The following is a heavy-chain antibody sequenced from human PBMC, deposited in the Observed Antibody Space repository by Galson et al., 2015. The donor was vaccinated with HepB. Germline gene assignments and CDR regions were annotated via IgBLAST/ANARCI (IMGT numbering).Heavy chain of an antibody. V-gene: IGHV3-7*01. D-gene: IGHD3-3*01. J-gene: IGHJ6*02. Sequence: SLRLSCAASRFTFSRYWMTWVRQAPGKGLEWVANIKEDGSFKYYVDSVKGRFTISRDNAKNSLYLQMNSLRAEDTAVYFCARAGAIFGVPIPSQYYYGMDVWGHGTTVTVSS. CDR3: ARAGAIFGVPIPSQYYYGMDV. CDR2: IKEDGSFK. CDR1: RFTFSRYW.